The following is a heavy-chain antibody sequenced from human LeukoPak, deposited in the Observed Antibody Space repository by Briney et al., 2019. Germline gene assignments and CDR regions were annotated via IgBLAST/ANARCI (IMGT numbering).Heavy chain of an antibody. CDR3: ARVLSGSESLYYFDY. CDR1: GGSISSYY. J-gene: IGHJ4*02. V-gene: IGHV4-59*01. Sequence: SETLSLTCTVSGGSISSYYWSWIRQPPGKGLEWIGYIYYSGSTYYNPSLKSRVTISLDTSKNQFSLKLSSVTAADTAVYYCARVLSGSESLYYFDYWGQGALVTVS. D-gene: IGHD3-10*01. CDR2: IYYSGST.